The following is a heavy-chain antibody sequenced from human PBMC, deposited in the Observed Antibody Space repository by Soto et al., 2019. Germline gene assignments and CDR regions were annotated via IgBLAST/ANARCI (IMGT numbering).Heavy chain of an antibody. CDR2: IIPFFGTA. D-gene: IGHD4-17*01. J-gene: IGHJ4*02. CDR1: GGSFSAVG. V-gene: IGHV1-69*01. Sequence: SVKVCWKASGGSFSAVGISWVRQAPVQGLEWMGGIIPFFGTARYSQKFEDRITITADESTNTVYMDLRSLTSEDTAIYYCAKSAPMDAGDKYYYDFWGQGALVTVSS. CDR3: AKSAPMDAGDKYYYDF.